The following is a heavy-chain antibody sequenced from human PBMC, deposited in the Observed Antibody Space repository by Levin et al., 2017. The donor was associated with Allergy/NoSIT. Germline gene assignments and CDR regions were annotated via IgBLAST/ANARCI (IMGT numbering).Heavy chain of an antibody. CDR2: IIPIFGTA. CDR1: GGTFSSYA. CDR3: ARDFGSSAYFDY. Sequence: ASVKVSCKASGGTFSSYAISWVRQAPGQGLEWMGGIIPIFGTANYAQKFQGRVTITADKSTSTAYMELSSLRSEDTAVYYCARDFGSSAYFDYWGQGTLVTVSS. D-gene: IGHD6-6*01. J-gene: IGHJ4*02. V-gene: IGHV1-69*06.